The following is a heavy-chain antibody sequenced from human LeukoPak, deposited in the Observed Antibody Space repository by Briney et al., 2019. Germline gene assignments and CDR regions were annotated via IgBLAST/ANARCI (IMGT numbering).Heavy chain of an antibody. D-gene: IGHD3-10*01. CDR1: GLTFSSYG. V-gene: IGHV3-33*01. Sequence: GGSLRLSCAASGLTFSSYGMHWVRQAPGEGLEWVAVIWYDGSDKYYADSAKGRFTISRDNSKNTLYLQMNSLRAEDTAVYYCARAAYGSESFYYYYAMDAWGQGATVTVSS. CDR3: ARAAYGSESFYYYYAMDA. CDR2: IWYDGSDK. J-gene: IGHJ6*02.